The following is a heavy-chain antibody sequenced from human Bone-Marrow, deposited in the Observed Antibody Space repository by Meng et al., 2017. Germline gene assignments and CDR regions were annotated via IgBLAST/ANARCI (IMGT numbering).Heavy chain of an antibody. J-gene: IGHJ4*02. D-gene: IGHD3-22*01. V-gene: IGHV7-4-1*02. CDR1: GYTFTSYA. CDR2: INTNTGNP. CDR3: ARTYYYDSSGYYYFDY. Sequence: VQLLKTGSKLKKPGASRKVSCKASGYTFTSYAMNWVRQAPGQGLEWMGWINTNTGNPTYAQGFTGRFVFSLDTSVSTAYLQISSLKAEDTAVYFCARTYYYDSSGYYYFDYWGQGTLVTVSS.